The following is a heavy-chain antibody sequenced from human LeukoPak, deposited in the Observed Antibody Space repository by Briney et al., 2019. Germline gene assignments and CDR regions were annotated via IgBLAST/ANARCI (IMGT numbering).Heavy chain of an antibody. CDR3: ATSRDGYNADY. Sequence: KSLTISRKYSGYSFTYYCIACVHQMPAKGQSWMGFIYPGASATRYSPTFQGQVTISADNSITTAYLQWSSLKASDTAMYYCATSRDGYNADYWGQGTLVTVSS. CDR1: GYSFTYYC. D-gene: IGHD5-24*01. CDR2: IYPGASAT. V-gene: IGHV5-51*07. J-gene: IGHJ4*02.